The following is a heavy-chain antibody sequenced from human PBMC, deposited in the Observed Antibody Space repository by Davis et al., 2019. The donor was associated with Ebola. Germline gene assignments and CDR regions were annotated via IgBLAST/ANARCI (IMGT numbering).Heavy chain of an antibody. J-gene: IGHJ3*02. CDR2: ISSSSSTI. D-gene: IGHD3-22*01. CDR3: ARLYYYDSGDAFDI. V-gene: IGHV3-48*02. Sequence: PGGSLRLSCAASGFTFSSYSMNWVRQAPGKGLEWVSYISSSSSTIYYADSVKGRFTISRDNAKNSLYLQMNSLRDEDTAVYYCARLYYYDSGDAFDIWGQGTMVTVSS. CDR1: GFTFSSYS.